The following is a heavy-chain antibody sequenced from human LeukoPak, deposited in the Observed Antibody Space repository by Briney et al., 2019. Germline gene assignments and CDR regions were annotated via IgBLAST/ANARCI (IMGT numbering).Heavy chain of an antibody. CDR3: ARTTAAVGTSEYFQH. CDR1: GYTFTSYD. CDR2: MNPNSGTT. D-gene: IGHD6-13*01. J-gene: IGHJ1*01. Sequence: ASVKVSCKASGYTFTSYDINWVRQATGQGLEWMGWMNPNSGTTGYAQKFQGRVTMTRNTSISTAYMELSSLRSEDTAVYYCARTTAAVGTSEYFQHWGQGTLVTVSS. V-gene: IGHV1-8*01.